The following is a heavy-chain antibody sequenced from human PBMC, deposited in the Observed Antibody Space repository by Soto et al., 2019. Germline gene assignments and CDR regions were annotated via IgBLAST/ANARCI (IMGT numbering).Heavy chain of an antibody. J-gene: IGHJ4*02. CDR3: ARETYGSGSYFSEPSFDY. D-gene: IGHD3-10*01. CDR2: ISASSTYT. CDR1: GFPLSDYY. V-gene: IGHV3-11*05. Sequence: PGGSLRLSCAASGFPLSDYYLNWIRQAPGKGLEWVSHISASSTYTNYADSVKGRFTISRDNAKNSLYLQMSSLRAEDTAVYYCARETYGSGSYFSEPSFDYWGQGTLVTVSS.